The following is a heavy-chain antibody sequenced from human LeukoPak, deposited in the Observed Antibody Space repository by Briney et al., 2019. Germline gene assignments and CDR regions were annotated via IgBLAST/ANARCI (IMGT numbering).Heavy chain of an antibody. Sequence: PSETLSLTYTVSGGSISSSSYYWGWIRQPPGKGLEWIGSIYYSGSTYYNPSLKGRVTISVDTSKNQFSLKLSSVTAADTAVYYCARDPGYFDWLLRFDYWGQGTLVTVSS. CDR3: ARDPGYFDWLLRFDY. V-gene: IGHV4-39*07. D-gene: IGHD3-9*01. CDR2: IYYSGST. CDR1: GGSISSSSYY. J-gene: IGHJ4*02.